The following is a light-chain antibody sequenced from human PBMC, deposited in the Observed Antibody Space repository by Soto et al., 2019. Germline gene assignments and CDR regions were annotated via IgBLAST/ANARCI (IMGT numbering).Light chain of an antibody. V-gene: IGKV1-39*01. CDR3: QQTYSTPLT. CDR1: PSISNY. J-gene: IGKJ4*01. Sequence: EIQMTQFPSSLSASVGDRVTITCRASPSISNYLNWYQHKPGKAPELLIYAASNLQTGAPSRFSGSGSGTDFTLTISSLQPEDFATYYCQQTYSTPLTFGGGTKVEIQ. CDR2: AAS.